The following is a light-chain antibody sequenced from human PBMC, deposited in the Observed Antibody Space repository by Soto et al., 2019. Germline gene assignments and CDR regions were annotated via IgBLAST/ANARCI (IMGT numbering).Light chain of an antibody. CDR3: NSYAGSNNWV. V-gene: IGLV2-8*01. CDR2: EVS. J-gene: IGLJ3*02. Sequence: QSVLTQPASMSGSPGQSITISCTGTSSDVGGYNYVSWYQQHPGKAPKLMIYEVSKRPSGVPDRFSGSKSGNTASLTVSGLQAEDEADYYCNSYAGSNNWVFGGGTQLTVL. CDR1: SSDVGGYNY.